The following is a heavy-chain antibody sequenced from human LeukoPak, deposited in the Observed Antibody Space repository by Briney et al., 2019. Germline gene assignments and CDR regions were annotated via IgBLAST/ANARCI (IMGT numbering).Heavy chain of an antibody. J-gene: IGHJ4*02. D-gene: IGHD4-23*01. V-gene: IGHV3-33*01. CDR2: IWYDGTNK. CDR3: ARDLGYGGSLDY. CDR1: GFTFSSYG. Sequence: GGSLRLSCAAAGFTFSSYGMHWVRQAPGKGLEWVAVIWYDGTNKYYADSVKGRFTISRDNSKNTLYLQMNSLRAEDTAVYYCARDLGYGGSLDYWGQGTLVTVSS.